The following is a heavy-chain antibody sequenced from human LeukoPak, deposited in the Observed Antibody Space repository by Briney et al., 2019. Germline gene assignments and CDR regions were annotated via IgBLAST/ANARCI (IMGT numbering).Heavy chain of an antibody. J-gene: IGHJ3*02. V-gene: IGHV3-74*01. CDR2: INTDGSST. CDR3: TQGGSHYDFDI. CDR1: GFTFSSYW. D-gene: IGHD3-16*01. Sequence: GGSLRLSCAASGFTFSSYWMHWVRQVPGKGLVWVSRINTDGSSTKYADSVKGRFTISRDNAKNTLYLQMNSLRAEDTAVYYCTQGGSHYDFDIWGPGTMVTVSS.